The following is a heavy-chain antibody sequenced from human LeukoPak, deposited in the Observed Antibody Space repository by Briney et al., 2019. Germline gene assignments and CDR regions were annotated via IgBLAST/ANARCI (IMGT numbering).Heavy chain of an antibody. CDR2: INPNNGGT. J-gene: IGHJ4*02. V-gene: IGHV1-2*06. D-gene: IGHD1-26*01. Sequence: ASVKVSCKASGHTFTSYYMHWVRQAPGQGLEWMGRINPNNGGTNYAQKFQGRVTMTGDTSISTAYMELSSLRSDDTAVYYCTRESGSYHGNDYWGQGTLVTVSS. CDR1: GHTFTSYY. CDR3: TRESGSYHGNDY.